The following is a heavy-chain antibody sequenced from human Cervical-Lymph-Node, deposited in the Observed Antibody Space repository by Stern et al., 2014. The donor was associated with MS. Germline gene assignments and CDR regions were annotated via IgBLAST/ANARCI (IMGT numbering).Heavy chain of an antibody. Sequence: VQLVESGAEVRQPGASVKVSCKASGYTFRDFDLHWIRQAPGQGPELMGWGHPDTGGTKYSENFQGRFTMTRDKSISTTYMELSRLTSDDTAVYYCARDREEQRLGISYYFNFWGQGTLVTVSS. CDR1: GYTFRDFD. CDR2: GHPDTGGT. D-gene: IGHD6-25*01. CDR3: ARDREEQRLGISYYFNF. J-gene: IGHJ4*02. V-gene: IGHV1-2*02.